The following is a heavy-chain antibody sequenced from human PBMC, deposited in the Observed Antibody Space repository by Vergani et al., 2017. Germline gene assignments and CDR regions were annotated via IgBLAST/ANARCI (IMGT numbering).Heavy chain of an antibody. CDR2: IYYSGST. CDR3: ARHSSSWYRPNDSSGWQFDY. D-gene: IGHD6-13*01. CDR1: GGSISSGGYY. V-gene: IGHV4-31*03. Sequence: QVQLQESGPGLVKPSQTLSLTCTVSGGSISSGGYYWSWIRQHPGKGLEWIGYIYYSGSTYYNPSRKSRVTISVDTSKNQFSLKLSSVTAADTAVYYCARHSSSWYRPNDSSGWQFDYWGQGTLVTVSS. J-gene: IGHJ4*02.